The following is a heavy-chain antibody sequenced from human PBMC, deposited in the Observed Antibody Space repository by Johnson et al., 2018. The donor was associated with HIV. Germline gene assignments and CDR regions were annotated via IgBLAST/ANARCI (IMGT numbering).Heavy chain of an antibody. V-gene: IGHV3-9*01. CDR2: ISWNSGII. CDR3: TTDGYGGYSYGYGAFDI. J-gene: IGHJ3*02. Sequence: VQLVESGGGVVQPGRSLRLSCAASGFTFDDYAMHWVRQAPGKGLEWVSGISWNSGIIGYADSVKGRFTISRDNAKNTLYLQMNSLKTEDTAVYYCTTDGYGGYSYGYGAFDIWGQGTMVTVSS. D-gene: IGHD5-18*01. CDR1: GFTFDDYA.